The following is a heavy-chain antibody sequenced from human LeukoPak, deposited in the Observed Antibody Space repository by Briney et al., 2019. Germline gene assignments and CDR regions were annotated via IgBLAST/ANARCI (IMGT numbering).Heavy chain of an antibody. J-gene: IGHJ3*02. D-gene: IGHD4-17*01. V-gene: IGHV3-74*01. CDR1: GFTFSGYA. Sequence: GGSLRLSCAASGFTFSGYAMSWVRQAPGKGLVWVSRINSDGSSTSYADSVKGRFTISRDNAKNTLYLQMNSLRAEDTAVYYCASDPDYGGYDGAFDIWGQGTMVTVSS. CDR2: INSDGSST. CDR3: ASDPDYGGYDGAFDI.